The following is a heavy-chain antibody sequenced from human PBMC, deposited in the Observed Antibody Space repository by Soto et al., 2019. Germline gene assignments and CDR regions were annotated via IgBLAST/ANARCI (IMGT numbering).Heavy chain of an antibody. CDR2: INAGNGNT. CDR1: GYTFTSYA. J-gene: IGHJ4*02. Sequence: ASVKVSCKASGYTFTSYAMHWVRQAPGQRLEWMGWINAGNGNTKYSQKFQGRVTITRDTSASTAYMELSSLRSEDTAVYYCARDRIAVTYYFDYWGQGTLVTVSS. V-gene: IGHV1-3*01. CDR3: ARDRIAVTYYFDY. D-gene: IGHD6-19*01.